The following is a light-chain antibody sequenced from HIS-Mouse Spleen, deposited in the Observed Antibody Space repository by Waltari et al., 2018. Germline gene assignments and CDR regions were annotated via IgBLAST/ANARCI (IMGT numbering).Light chain of an antibody. V-gene: IGKV3-11*01. CDR3: QQRSNWPPKLT. Sequence: EIVLTQSPATLSLSPGERATLSCRASQSVSSYLAWYQQKPGQAPRLLIYDASNRATGIPAMFSGSGSGTDFTLTISSLEPEDFAVYYCQQRSNWPPKLTFGGGTKVEIK. CDR2: DAS. J-gene: IGKJ4*01. CDR1: QSVSSY.